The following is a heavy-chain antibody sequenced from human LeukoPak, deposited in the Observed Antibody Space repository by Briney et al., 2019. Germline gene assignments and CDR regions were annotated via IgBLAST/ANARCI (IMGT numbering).Heavy chain of an antibody. Sequence: GGSLRLSCGASGFTFSRYGMSWVRQAPGKGLEWVSGISGSGGSTYSADSVKGRFTISRDNSKNTLYLQMNSLRAEDTAVYYCAAYYYDSSGYPYWGQGTLVTVSS. J-gene: IGHJ4*02. V-gene: IGHV3-23*01. D-gene: IGHD3-22*01. CDR2: ISGSGGST. CDR3: AAYYYDSSGYPY. CDR1: GFTFSRYG.